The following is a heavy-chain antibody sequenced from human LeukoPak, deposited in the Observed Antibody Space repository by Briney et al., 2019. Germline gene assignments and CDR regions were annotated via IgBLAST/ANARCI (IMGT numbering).Heavy chain of an antibody. CDR2: TYYMSKWYN. V-gene: IGHV6-1*01. J-gene: IGHJ4*02. Sequence: SQTLSLTCAISGDSASSNSAARNWIRQSPSRGLEWLGRTYYMSKWYNDYAVSVKSRITINPDTSKNQFSLQLNSVTPEDTAMYYCARGPANGWNYFDYWGQGTLVTVSS. CDR3: ARGPANGWNYFDY. CDR1: GDSASSNSAA. D-gene: IGHD1-1*01.